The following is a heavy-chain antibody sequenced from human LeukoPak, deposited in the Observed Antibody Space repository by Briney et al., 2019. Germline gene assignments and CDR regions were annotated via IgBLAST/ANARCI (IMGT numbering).Heavy chain of an antibody. J-gene: IGHJ4*02. D-gene: IGHD3-22*01. CDR1: GFTFSSYA. CDR2: ISYDGSNK. CDR3: ARVEYYYDSTADY. V-gene: IGHV3-30-3*01. Sequence: GGSLRLSCAASGFTFSSYAIHWVRQAPGKGLEWVAVISYDGSNKYYADSVKGRFTISRDNSKNTLYLQMNSLRAEDTAVYYCARVEYYYDSTADYWGQGTLVTVSS.